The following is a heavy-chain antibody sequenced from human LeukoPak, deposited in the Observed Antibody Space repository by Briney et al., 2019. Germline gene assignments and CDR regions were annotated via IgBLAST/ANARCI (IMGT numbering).Heavy chain of an antibody. J-gene: IGHJ4*02. D-gene: IGHD2-8*02. CDR1: GYTFTSYG. Sequence: ASVKVSCKASGYTFTSYGISWVRQAPGQGLEWMGWISAYNGNTNYAQKLQGRVTMTTDTSTSTAYMELRSLRSDDTAVYYCVRDLPGPWSYYFDYWGQGTLVTVSS. V-gene: IGHV1-18*04. CDR3: VRDLPGPWSYYFDY. CDR2: ISAYNGNT.